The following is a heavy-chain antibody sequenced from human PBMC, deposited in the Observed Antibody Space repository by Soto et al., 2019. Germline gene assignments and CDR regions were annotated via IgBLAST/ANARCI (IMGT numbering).Heavy chain of an antibody. D-gene: IGHD6-13*01. V-gene: IGHV1-3*01. CDR1: GYTFTRYA. CDR2: INAGNGNT. J-gene: IGHJ6*02. Sequence: ASVKVSCEASGYTFTRYAMHWVRQAPGQRLEWMGWINAGNGNTKYSQKFQGRVTITRDTSASTAYMELSSLRSEDTAVYYCASSNIAAAPYGMDVGGQGTTVTVS. CDR3: ASSNIAAAPYGMDV.